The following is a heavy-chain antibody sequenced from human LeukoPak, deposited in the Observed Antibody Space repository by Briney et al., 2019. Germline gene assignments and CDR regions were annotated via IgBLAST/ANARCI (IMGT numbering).Heavy chain of an antibody. CDR1: GGSFSGYY. CDR2: INHSGST. D-gene: IGHD3-3*01. Sequence: SETLSLTCAVYGGSFSGYYWSWIRQPPGKGLERIGEINHSGSTNYNPSLKSRVTISVDTSKNQFSLKLSSVTAADTAVYYCARETIFGVVILDYWGQGTLVTVSS. CDR3: ARETIFGVVILDY. V-gene: IGHV4-34*01. J-gene: IGHJ4*02.